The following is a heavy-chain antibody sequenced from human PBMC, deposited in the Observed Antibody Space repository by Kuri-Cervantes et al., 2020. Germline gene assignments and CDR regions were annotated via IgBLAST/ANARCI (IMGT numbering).Heavy chain of an antibody. CDR1: GITFSGAW. D-gene: IGHD3-10*01. Sequence: GGSLRLSCAASGITFSGAWMSWVRQAPGKGLVWVSRINSDGSSTSYADSVKGRFTISRDNAKNTLYLQMNSLRAEDTAVYYCARCPWFGERAFDIWGQGTMVTVSS. CDR2: INSDGSST. V-gene: IGHV3-74*01. CDR3: ARCPWFGERAFDI. J-gene: IGHJ3*02.